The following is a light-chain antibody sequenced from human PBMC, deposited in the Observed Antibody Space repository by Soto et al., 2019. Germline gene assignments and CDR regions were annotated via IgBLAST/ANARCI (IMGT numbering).Light chain of an antibody. J-gene: IGKJ2*01. Sequence: EIVLTQSPGTLSLSTGERATLSCRASQSVSSSYLAWYQQKPGQAPRLLIYGASSRATGIPDRFSGSGSGTDFTLTLSRLDPEDFAVYYCQQYDTSPYTFGQGTNVDIK. CDR1: QSVSSSY. CDR2: GAS. CDR3: QQYDTSPYT. V-gene: IGKV3-20*01.